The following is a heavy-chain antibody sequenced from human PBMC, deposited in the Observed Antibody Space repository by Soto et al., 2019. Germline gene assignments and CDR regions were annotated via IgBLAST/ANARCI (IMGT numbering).Heavy chain of an antibody. CDR3: ARDRKAVAGLDY. V-gene: IGHV4-59*01. CDR2: IYYSGST. CDR1: GGSISSYY. D-gene: IGHD6-19*01. Sequence: SETLSLTCTVSGGSISSYYWSWIRQPPGKGLEWIGYIYYSGSTNYNPSLKSRVTISVDTSKNQFSLKLSSVAAADTAVYYCARDRKAVAGLDYWGQGTLVTVSS. J-gene: IGHJ4*02.